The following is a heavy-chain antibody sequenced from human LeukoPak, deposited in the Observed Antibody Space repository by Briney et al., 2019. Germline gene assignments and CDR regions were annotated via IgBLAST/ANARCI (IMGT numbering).Heavy chain of an antibody. J-gene: IGHJ5*02. V-gene: IGHV1-2*06. CDR1: GYTFTGYY. D-gene: IGHD3-10*01. Sequence: GASVKVSCKXSGYTFTGYYMHWVRQAPRQGLEWMGRINPNSGGTNYAQKFQGRVTMTRDTSISTAYMELSRLRSDDTAVYYCARDAITMVRGVIAPRFDPWGQGTLVTVSS. CDR3: ARDAITMVRGVIAPRFDP. CDR2: INPNSGGT.